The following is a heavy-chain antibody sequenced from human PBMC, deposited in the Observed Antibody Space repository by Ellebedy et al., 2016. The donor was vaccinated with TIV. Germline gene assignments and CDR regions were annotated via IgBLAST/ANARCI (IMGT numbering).Heavy chain of an antibody. CDR2: IRQEGDEI. D-gene: IGHD4-17*01. Sequence: GESLKISCAASGFNFRSYWMAWVRQAPGKGLEWLAKIRQEGDEIYYVESVKGRFNISRDNPKNSLFLQMNSLRVEDTAVYYCARRASYGDYAVQVNPWFDPWGQGTLVTVSS. J-gene: IGHJ5*02. CDR1: GFNFRSYW. CDR3: ARRASYGDYAVQVNPWFDP. V-gene: IGHV3-7*01.